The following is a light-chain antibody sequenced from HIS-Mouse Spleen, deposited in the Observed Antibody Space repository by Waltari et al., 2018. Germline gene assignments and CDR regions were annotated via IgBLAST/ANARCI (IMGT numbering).Light chain of an antibody. V-gene: IGLV2-23*01. CDR3: CSYAGSSTWV. Sequence: QSALTQPASVSGSPGQSITISCTGTSSDGGSYNLVSWYQQHPGKATKLMIYEGSKRPSGVSNRFSGSKSGNTASLTISGLQAEDEADYYCCSYAGSSTWVFGGGTKLTVL. CDR1: SSDGGSYNL. CDR2: EGS. J-gene: IGLJ3*02.